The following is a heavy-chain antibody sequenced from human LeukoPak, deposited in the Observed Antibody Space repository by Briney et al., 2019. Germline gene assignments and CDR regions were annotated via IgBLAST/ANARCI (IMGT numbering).Heavy chain of an antibody. Sequence: GGSLRLSCAASGFTFSSYSMNWVRQAPGKGLEWVSSISSSSSYIYYADSVKGRFTISRDNAKNSLYLQMNSLRAEDTAVYYCAREGGIAARPAHEPDYWGQGTLVTVSS. CDR3: AREGGIAARPAHEPDY. J-gene: IGHJ4*02. CDR1: GFTFSSYS. CDR2: ISSSSSYI. D-gene: IGHD6-6*01. V-gene: IGHV3-21*01.